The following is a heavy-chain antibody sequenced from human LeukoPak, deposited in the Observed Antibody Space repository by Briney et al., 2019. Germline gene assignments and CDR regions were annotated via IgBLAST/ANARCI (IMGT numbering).Heavy chain of an antibody. CDR3: AKDLVALDEYYFDY. CDR2: ISYDGSNK. Sequence: GRSLRLSCAASGFTFSSYGMHWVRQAPGKGLEWVAVISYDGSNKYYADSVKGRFTISRDNSKNTLYLQMNSLRAEDTAVHYCAKDLVALDEYYFDYWGQGTLVTVSS. D-gene: IGHD1-1*01. J-gene: IGHJ4*02. V-gene: IGHV3-30*18. CDR1: GFTFSSYG.